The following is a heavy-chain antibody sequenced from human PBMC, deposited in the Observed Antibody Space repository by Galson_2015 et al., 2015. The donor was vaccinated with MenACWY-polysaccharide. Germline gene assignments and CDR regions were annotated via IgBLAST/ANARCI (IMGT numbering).Heavy chain of an antibody. CDR2: ISYDATNK. D-gene: IGHD2-2*01. CDR3: ARDYCSRTSCYGLDV. J-gene: IGHJ6*02. Sequence: SLRLSCAASGFTFSRYAMHWVRQAPGKGLEWVAVISYDATNKYYAESVKGRFSISRENPKKTMYVQMNDLRAEDTATYYCARDYCSRTSCYGLDVWGQGTTVTVSS. V-gene: IGHV3-30-3*01. CDR1: GFTFSRYA.